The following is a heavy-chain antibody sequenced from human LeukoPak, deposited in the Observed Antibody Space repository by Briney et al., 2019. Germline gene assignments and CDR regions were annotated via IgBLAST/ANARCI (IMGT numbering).Heavy chain of an antibody. J-gene: IGHJ4*02. CDR2: ISYDGSNK. CDR1: GFTFSSYG. Sequence: GGSLRLSCAASGFTFSSYGMHWVRQAPGKGLEWVAVISYDGSNKYYADSVKGRFTISRDNSKNTLYLQMNSLRAEDTAVYYCAREAASYCGGDCYRGSFDYWGQGTLVTVSS. V-gene: IGHV3-30*03. D-gene: IGHD2-21*01. CDR3: AREAASYCGGDCYRGSFDY.